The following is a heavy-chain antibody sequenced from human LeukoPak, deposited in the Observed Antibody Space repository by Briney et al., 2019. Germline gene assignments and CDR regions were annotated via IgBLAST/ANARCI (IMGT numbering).Heavy chain of an antibody. Sequence: SETLSLTCTVSGGSISSSSYYWGWIRQPPGKGLEWIGSIYYSGSTYYNPSLKIRVTISVDTSKNQSSLKLSSVTAADTAVYYCARAIMVSPDAFDIWGQGTMVTVSS. D-gene: IGHD1-14*01. CDR3: ARAIMVSPDAFDI. J-gene: IGHJ3*02. CDR2: IYYSGST. CDR1: GGSISSSSYY. V-gene: IGHV4-39*07.